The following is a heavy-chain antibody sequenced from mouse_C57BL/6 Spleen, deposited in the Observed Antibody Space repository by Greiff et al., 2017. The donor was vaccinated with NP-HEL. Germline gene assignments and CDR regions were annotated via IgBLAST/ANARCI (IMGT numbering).Heavy chain of an antibody. J-gene: IGHJ2*01. CDR3: ARSDYYGSSYGYVDY. Sequence: VQLQQSGAELVRPGASVKLSCKASGYTFTDYYINWVKQRPGQGLEWIARIYPGSGNTYYNEKFKGKATLTAEKSSSTAYMQLSRLTSEDSDVYFGARSDYYGSSYGYVDYWGQGTTLTVSS. D-gene: IGHD1-1*01. CDR2: IYPGSGNT. CDR1: GYTFTDYY. V-gene: IGHV1-76*01.